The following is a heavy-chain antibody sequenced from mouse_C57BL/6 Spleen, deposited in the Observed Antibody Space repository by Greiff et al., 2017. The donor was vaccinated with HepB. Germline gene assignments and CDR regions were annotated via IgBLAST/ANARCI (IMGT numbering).Heavy chain of an antibody. D-gene: IGHD1-1*01. CDR1: GYAFSSSW. CDR2: IYPGDGDT. V-gene: IGHV1-82*01. CDR3: ARSIPYGSSSFAY. J-gene: IGHJ3*01. Sequence: LQESGPELVKPGASVKISCKASGYAFSSSWMNWVKQRPGKGLEWIGRIYPGDGDTNYNGKFKGKATLTADKSSSTAYMQLSSLTSEDSAVYFCARSIPYGSSSFAYWGQGTLVTVSA.